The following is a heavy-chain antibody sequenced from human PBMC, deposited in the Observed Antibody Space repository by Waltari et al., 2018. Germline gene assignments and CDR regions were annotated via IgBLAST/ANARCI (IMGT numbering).Heavy chain of an antibody. Sequence: QVQLVQSGAEVKKPGASVKVSCKASGYTFTSYGISWVRQAPGKGLEWVGWVSAYNDNTNNPQKLQGRVTMTTDTSTSTAYMELRSLRSDDTAVYYCARPYCSSTSCQIDYWGQGTLVTVSS. V-gene: IGHV1-18*01. CDR2: VSAYNDNT. CDR1: GYTFTSYG. CDR3: ARPYCSSTSCQIDY. J-gene: IGHJ4*02. D-gene: IGHD2-2*01.